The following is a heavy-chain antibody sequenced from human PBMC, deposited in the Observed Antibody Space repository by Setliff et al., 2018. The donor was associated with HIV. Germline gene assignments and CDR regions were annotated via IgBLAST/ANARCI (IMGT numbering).Heavy chain of an antibody. CDR1: GYTFTSYD. D-gene: IGHD3-22*01. Sequence: ASVKVSCKASGYTFTSYDINWVRQATGQGLEWMGWMNPNSGNTGYAQKFQGRVTMTRDTSISTAYMELSRLRSDDTAVYYCARKIGVVMSDHWFGPWGPGTLVTVSS. J-gene: IGHJ5*02. CDR3: ARKIGVVMSDHWFGP. V-gene: IGHV1-8*02. CDR2: MNPNSGNT.